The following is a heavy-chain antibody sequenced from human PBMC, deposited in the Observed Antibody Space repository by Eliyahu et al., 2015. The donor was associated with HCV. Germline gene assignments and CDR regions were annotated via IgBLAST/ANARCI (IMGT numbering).Heavy chain of an antibody. J-gene: IGHJ6*02. D-gene: IGHD3-10*02. CDR1: GFTFDDYA. V-gene: IGHV3-9*01. Sequence: EVQLVESGGGLVQPGRSLRLSCAASGFTFDDYAMHWVRQAPGKGLEWVSGISWNSGSIGYADSVKGRFTISRDNAKNSLYLQMNSLRAEDTALYYCAKEFLELFGVSRGMDVWGQGTTVTVSS. CDR2: ISWNSGSI. CDR3: AKEFLELFGVSRGMDV.